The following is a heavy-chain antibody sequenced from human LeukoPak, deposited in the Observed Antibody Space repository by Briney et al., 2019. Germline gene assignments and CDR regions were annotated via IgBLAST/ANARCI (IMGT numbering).Heavy chain of an antibody. J-gene: IGHJ5*02. CDR3: ARHRAYDYVWGSYRSNWFDP. CDR1: GGSISSSSYY. Sequence: SGTLSLTCTVSGGSISSSSYYWGWIRQPPGKGLEWIGSIYYSGSTYYNPSLKSRVTISVDTSKNQFSLKLSSVTAADTAVYYCARHRAYDYVWGSYRSNWFDPWGRGTLVTVSS. CDR2: IYYSGST. D-gene: IGHD3-16*02. V-gene: IGHV4-39*01.